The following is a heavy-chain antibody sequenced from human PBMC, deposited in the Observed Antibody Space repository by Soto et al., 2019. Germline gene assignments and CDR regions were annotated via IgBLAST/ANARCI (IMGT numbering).Heavy chain of an antibody. D-gene: IGHD6-19*01. Sequence: GGAPRPSLAASGFTFCSYALSWVPPAPGKGLEWVSAISGSGGSTYYADSVKGRFTISRDNSKNTLYLQMNRLRAEDTAVYYCAKARGAVAGTDYYFDYWGQGTLVTVSS. CDR1: GFTFCSYA. J-gene: IGHJ4*02. V-gene: IGHV3-23*01. CDR2: ISGSGGST. CDR3: AKARGAVAGTDYYFDY.